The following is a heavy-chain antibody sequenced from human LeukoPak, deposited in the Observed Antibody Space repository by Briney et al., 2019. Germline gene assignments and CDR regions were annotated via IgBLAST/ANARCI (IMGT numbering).Heavy chain of an antibody. J-gene: IGHJ4*02. CDR2: IYYSGST. V-gene: IGHV4-39*01. Sequence: SETLSLTCTVSGGSISSSSYYWGWIRQPPGKGLEWIGNIYYSGSTYYNPSLKSRVTISVDTSKNQFSLELSSVTAADTAVYYCARIHTYYYGSGRSQGGDYWGQGTLVTVSS. CDR3: ARIHTYYYGSGRSQGGDY. D-gene: IGHD3-10*01. CDR1: GGSISSSSYY.